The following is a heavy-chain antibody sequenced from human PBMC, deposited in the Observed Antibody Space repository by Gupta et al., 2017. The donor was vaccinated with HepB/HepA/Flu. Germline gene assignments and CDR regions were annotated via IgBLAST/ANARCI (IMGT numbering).Heavy chain of an antibody. Sequence: EVQLVYSGGDFVEPGRSLRLSFTASGFNLGDYAVSWFRQAPGKGLEWVSFIRNKPYGETTEYAASVKGRFVVSRDDSKSVAFLQMNSLKTEDTAVYYCARRRFYVIDIWGQGTLVTVSS. J-gene: IGHJ4*02. CDR3: ARRRFYVIDI. D-gene: IGHD2/OR15-2a*01. V-gene: IGHV3-49*03. CDR2: IRNKPYGETT. CDR1: GFNLGDYA.